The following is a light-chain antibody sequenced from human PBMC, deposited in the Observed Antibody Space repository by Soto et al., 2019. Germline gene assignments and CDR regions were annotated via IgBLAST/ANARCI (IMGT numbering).Light chain of an antibody. CDR2: AAS. CDR3: QQSFKTPYT. V-gene: IGKV1-39*01. Sequence: DIQVTQSPSSLSASVGDRVTITCRASRSISSYLNWYQQQPGTAPKLLIYAASSLQSGVPSRFSGSGSETDFPLTISSLQPEDFATYYCQQSFKTPYTFGQGTKLQIK. J-gene: IGKJ2*01. CDR1: RSISSY.